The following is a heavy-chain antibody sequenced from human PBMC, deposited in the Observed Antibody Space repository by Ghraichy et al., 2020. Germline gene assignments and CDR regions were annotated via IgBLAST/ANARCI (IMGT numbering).Heavy chain of an antibody. CDR2: IYHSGST. J-gene: IGHJ6*02. V-gene: IGHV4-38-2*01. CDR1: GYSISSGYY. D-gene: IGHD4-17*01. Sequence: SETLSLTCAVSGYSISSGYYWGWIRQPPGKGLEWIGSIYHSGSTYYNPSLKSRVTISVDTSKNQFSLKLSSVTAADTAVYYCARVTTYYYGMDVWGQGTTVTVSS. CDR3: ARVTTYYYGMDV.